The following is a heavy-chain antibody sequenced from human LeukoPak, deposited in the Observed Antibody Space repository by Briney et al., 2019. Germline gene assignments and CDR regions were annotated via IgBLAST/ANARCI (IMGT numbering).Heavy chain of an antibody. CDR3: ARGYYDSSDFEYLQH. V-gene: IGHV1-46*01. CDR2: INPSGGST. J-gene: IGHJ1*01. Sequence: ASVKVSCKASGYTFTSYYMHWVRQAPGQGLEWMGIINPSGGSTSYAQKFQGRVTMTRDTSTSTVYMELSSLRSDDTAVFYCARGYYDSSDFEYLQHWGQSTLVTVSS. CDR1: GYTFTSYY. D-gene: IGHD3-22*01.